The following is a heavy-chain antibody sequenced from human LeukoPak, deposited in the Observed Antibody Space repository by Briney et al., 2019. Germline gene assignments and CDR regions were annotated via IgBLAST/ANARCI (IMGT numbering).Heavy chain of an antibody. CDR1: RYSFTAYY. D-gene: IGHD2-15*01. CDR3: ATACGGKSCHLNA. CDR2: IIPDSGGT. Sequence: PKASVKVSCKTSRYSFTAYYIHWVRQAPGQGLEWMGWIIPDSGGTKYGQKFQGNVTMSRDTSMRKAYLELNNLTSDDTAVYYCATACGGKSCHLNAWGQGTLVTVSS. V-gene: IGHV1-2*02. J-gene: IGHJ5*02.